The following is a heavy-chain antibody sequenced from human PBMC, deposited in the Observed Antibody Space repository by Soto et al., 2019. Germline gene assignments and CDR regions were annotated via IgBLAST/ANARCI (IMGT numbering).Heavy chain of an antibody. CDR2: VSAYNRNT. D-gene: IGHD1-26*01. CDR3: AGERQWESLPY. CDR1: GYTFRNYG. Sequence: QVQLVQSGAEVKKPGASVKVCCEAYGYTFRNYGITWVRQAPGQGLEWMGWVSAYNRNTNYAQKFQERVTMTTDTSTSTAYMELRSLRSDDTAIYYCAGERQWESLPYWGQGTLVTVSS. J-gene: IGHJ4*02. V-gene: IGHV1-18*01.